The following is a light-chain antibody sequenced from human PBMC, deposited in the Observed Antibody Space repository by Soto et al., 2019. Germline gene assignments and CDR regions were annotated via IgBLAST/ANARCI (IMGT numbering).Light chain of an antibody. J-gene: IGKJ2*01. Sequence: EIVLTQSPGTLSLSPGERATLSCRASQTVGNNYLAWYQQKTGQAPRLLIYTASLRANGIPDRFSGSESGTDFYLTVSRLEPEDFAVYYCHQHATSPLTFGQGTSLDI. CDR3: HQHATSPLT. CDR1: QTVGNNY. V-gene: IGKV3-20*01. CDR2: TAS.